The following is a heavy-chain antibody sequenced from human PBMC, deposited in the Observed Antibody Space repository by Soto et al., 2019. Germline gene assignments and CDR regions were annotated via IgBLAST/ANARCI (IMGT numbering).Heavy chain of an antibody. D-gene: IGHD6-19*01. CDR3: ARSPGTAVAGVRSYYFDY. CDR2: IYYSGST. Sequence: SETLSLTCSVSGGSISSSNYYWGWIRQPPGKGLEWIGSIYYSGSTFYNPTLESRITISVDTSTNQLSLKLSSVTAADTAVYYCARSPGTAVAGVRSYYFDYWGQGTLVTVSS. J-gene: IGHJ4*02. V-gene: IGHV4-39*01. CDR1: GGSISSSNYY.